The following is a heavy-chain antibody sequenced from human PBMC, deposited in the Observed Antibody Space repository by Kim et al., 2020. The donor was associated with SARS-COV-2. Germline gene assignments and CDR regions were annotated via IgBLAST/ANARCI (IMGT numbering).Heavy chain of an antibody. Sequence: SETLSLTCTVSGGSIRSRGYYWTWIRQPPGKGLEWVGYIYYTGKSSYNPSLNSPVTISLDMSNNQFSLKLESVTVADTAVYYCARGDNWKGWLDPWGQGTPVTVSS. CDR3: ARGDNWKGWLDP. CDR1: GGSIRSRGYY. V-gene: IGHV4-31*01. CDR2: IYYTGKS. D-gene: IGHD1-1*01. J-gene: IGHJ5*02.